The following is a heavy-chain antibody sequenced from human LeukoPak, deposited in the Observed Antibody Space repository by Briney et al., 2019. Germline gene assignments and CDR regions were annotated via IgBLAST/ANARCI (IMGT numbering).Heavy chain of an antibody. CDR1: GFTFSDYY. Sequence: GGSLRLSCAASGFTFSDYYMSWIRQAPGKGLEWVSYISSSGSTIYYADSVKGRFTISRDNAKNSLYLQMNSLRAEDTAVYYCARDCTNGVCYTYYYYYGMDVWGQGTTVTVSS. D-gene: IGHD2-8*01. J-gene: IGHJ6*02. CDR2: ISSSGSTI. CDR3: ARDCTNGVCYTYYYYYGMDV. V-gene: IGHV3-11*01.